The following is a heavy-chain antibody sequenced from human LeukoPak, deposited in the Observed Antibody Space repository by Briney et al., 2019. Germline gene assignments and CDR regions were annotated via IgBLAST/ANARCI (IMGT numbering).Heavy chain of an antibody. D-gene: IGHD6-25*01. J-gene: IGHJ4*02. CDR3: AREIGRQRLERYFDY. CDR1: GFTFSSYG. V-gene: IGHV3-33*01. CDR2: IWYDGSNK. Sequence: PGGSLRLSCAASGFTFSSYGMHWVRQAPGKGLEWVAVIWYDGSNKYYADSVKGRSTISRDNSKNTLYLQMNSLRAEDTAVYYCAREIGRQRLERYFDYWGQGTLVTVSS.